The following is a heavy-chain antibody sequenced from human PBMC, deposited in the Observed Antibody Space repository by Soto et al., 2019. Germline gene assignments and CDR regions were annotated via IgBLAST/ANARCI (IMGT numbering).Heavy chain of an antibody. V-gene: IGHV4-61*08. CDR3: TREQSDDKYFDP. CDR1: GAALSSGGYF. D-gene: IGHD1-1*01. J-gene: IGHJ5*02. CDR2: IYYSVGP. Sequence: PSENLSLTCTVSGAALSSGGYFYTWVRPPPGKGLEWLGYIYYSVGPNYNPSLKSRVTISLDKYKSQFSLRLISVTAADTAVYYCTREQSDDKYFDPCGQGTLVTVS.